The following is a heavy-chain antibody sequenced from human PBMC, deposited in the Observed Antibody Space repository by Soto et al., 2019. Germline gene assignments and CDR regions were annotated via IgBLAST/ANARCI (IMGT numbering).Heavy chain of an antibody. D-gene: IGHD3-10*01. J-gene: IGHJ6*02. CDR3: AREVLLWFGELLGGPTGGYYYYGMDV. Sequence: EVQLVESGGGLVKPGGSLRLSCAASGFTFSSYSMNWVRQAPGKGLEWVSSISSSSSYIYYADSVKGRFTISRDNAKNSLYLQMNSLRAEDTAVYYCAREVLLWFGELLGGPTGGYYYYGMDVWGQGTTVTVSS. V-gene: IGHV3-21*01. CDR2: ISSSSSYI. CDR1: GFTFSSYS.